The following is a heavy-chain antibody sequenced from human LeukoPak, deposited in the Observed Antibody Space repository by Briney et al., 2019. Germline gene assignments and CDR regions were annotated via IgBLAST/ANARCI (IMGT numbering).Heavy chain of an antibody. CDR1: GYTFTSYG. V-gene: IGHV1-18*01. D-gene: IGHD3-10*01. Sequence: VASVKVSCKASGYTFTSYGISWVRQAPGQGLEWMGWISAYNGNTNYAQKLQGRVTMTTDTSTSTAYMELRSLRSDDTAVYYCARGRLWFGDKNYYYYMDVWGKGTTVTISS. CDR3: ARGRLWFGDKNYYYYMDV. CDR2: ISAYNGNT. J-gene: IGHJ6*03.